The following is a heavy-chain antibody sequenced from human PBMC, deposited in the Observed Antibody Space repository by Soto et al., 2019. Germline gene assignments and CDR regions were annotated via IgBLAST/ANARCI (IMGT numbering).Heavy chain of an antibody. V-gene: IGHV1-3*01. CDR2: INAGNGNT. J-gene: IGHJ6*03. CDR1: GYTFTSYA. D-gene: IGHD1-26*01. Sequence: ASVKVSCKASGYTFTSYAMHWVRQAPGQRLEWMGWINAGNGNTKYSQKFQGRVTITRDTSASTAYMELSSLRSEDTAVYYCARDTQGAINPRSYYMDVWGKGTTVTVSS. CDR3: ARDTQGAINPRSYYMDV.